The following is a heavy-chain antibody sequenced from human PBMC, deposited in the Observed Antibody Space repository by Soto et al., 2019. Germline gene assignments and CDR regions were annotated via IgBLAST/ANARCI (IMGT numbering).Heavy chain of an antibody. CDR1: GGSISSYY. J-gene: IGHJ4*02. Sequence: PSATLSLTCTVSGGSISSYYWSWIRQPPGKGLEWIGYIYYSGSTNYNPSLKSRVTISVDTSKNQFSLKLSSVTAADTAVYYCARDRRDGYNDYWGQGTLVTVSS. CDR2: IYYSGST. CDR3: ARDRRDGYNDY. V-gene: IGHV4-59*01. D-gene: IGHD5-12*01.